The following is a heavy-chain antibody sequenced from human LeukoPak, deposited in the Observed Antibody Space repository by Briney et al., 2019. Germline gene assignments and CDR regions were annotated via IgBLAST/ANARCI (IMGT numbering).Heavy chain of an antibody. CDR2: IYTSGST. V-gene: IGHV4-4*07. Sequence: SETLSLACTVSGGSISSYYWSWIRQPAGKGLEWIGRIYTSGSTNYNPSLKSRVTMSVDTSKNQFSLKLSSVTAADTAVYYCARERGTGYSSSWYDYWGQGTLVTVSS. J-gene: IGHJ4*02. CDR1: GGSISSYY. D-gene: IGHD6-13*01. CDR3: ARERGTGYSSSWYDY.